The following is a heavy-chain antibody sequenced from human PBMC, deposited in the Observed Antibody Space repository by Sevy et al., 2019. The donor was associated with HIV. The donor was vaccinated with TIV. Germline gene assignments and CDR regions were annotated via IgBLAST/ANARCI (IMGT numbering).Heavy chain of an antibody. J-gene: IGHJ4*02. CDR3: AKETTAGYY. D-gene: IGHD6-13*01. Sequence: GGSLRLSCAVSGFTVRSYAMSWVRQAPGKGLEWVSTISGSGVSTYYADSVKGRFTISRDNFKNTLYLQINSLRADDTAVYYCAKETTAGYYWGQGTLVTVSS. CDR1: GFTVRSYA. V-gene: IGHV3-23*01. CDR2: ISGSGVST.